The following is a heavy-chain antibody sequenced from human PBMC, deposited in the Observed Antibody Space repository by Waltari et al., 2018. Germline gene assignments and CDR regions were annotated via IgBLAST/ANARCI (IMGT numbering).Heavy chain of an antibody. CDR3: ARLYDSSAYYNTYRDP. CDR1: GYTFSNYG. Sequence: QVQLVQSGAEVRKPGASVKVSCKASGYTFSNYGIAWVRQAPGQGLEWMGWIRGYNGDTKYAREFEGRLTVTTNTSTNTAHMELRSLRSDDTAVYYCARLYDSSAYYNTYRDPWGQGALVTVSS. D-gene: IGHD3-22*01. V-gene: IGHV1-18*01. CDR2: IRGYNGDT. J-gene: IGHJ5*02.